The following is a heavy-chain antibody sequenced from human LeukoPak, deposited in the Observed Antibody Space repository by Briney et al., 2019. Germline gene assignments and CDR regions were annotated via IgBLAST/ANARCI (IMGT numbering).Heavy chain of an antibody. Sequence: GGSLRLSCAASGFTFSSYAMSWVRQAPGKGPEWLSSISGSGGSTYYADSVKGRFTISRDNSKNMLYVQMNSLRAEDTAVYSCAKGLQWELPFDYWGQGTLVTVSS. CDR1: GFTFSSYA. D-gene: IGHD1-26*01. CDR2: ISGSGGST. CDR3: AKGLQWELPFDY. V-gene: IGHV3-23*01. J-gene: IGHJ4*02.